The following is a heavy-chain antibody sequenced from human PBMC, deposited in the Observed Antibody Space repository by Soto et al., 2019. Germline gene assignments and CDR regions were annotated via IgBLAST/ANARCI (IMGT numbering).Heavy chain of an antibody. J-gene: IGHJ5*02. V-gene: IGHV4-31*11. CDR1: GYSIRSGYF. CDR3: ARGLGMGVFFS. Sequence: SETLSLTCAVSGYSIRSGYFWGWIRQHPGKGLEWIGYIYYSGSTYYNPSLKRRVTISVDTSKNQFSLKLSSVTAADTAVYYCARGLGMGVFFSWGQGTLVTVSS. D-gene: IGHD3-10*01. CDR2: IYYSGST.